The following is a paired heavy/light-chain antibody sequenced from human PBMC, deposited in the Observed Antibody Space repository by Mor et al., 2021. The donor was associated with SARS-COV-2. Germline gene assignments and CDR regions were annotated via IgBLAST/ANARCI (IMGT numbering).Light chain of an antibody. CDR2: QDS. V-gene: IGLV3-1*01. CDR1: KLGDKY. Sequence: SYELTQPPSVSVSPGQTASITCSGDKLGDKYACWYQQKPGQSPVLVIYQDSKRPSGIPERFSGSNSGNTATLTISGTQAMDEADYYCQAWDSSPWVFGGGTKLTVL. CDR3: QAWDSSPWV. J-gene: IGLJ3*02.
Heavy chain of an antibody. J-gene: IGHJ6*02. CDR1: GFTFSDYY. Sequence: QVQLVESGGGLVKPGGSLRLSCAASGFTFSDYYMSWIRQAPGKGLEWVSYISSSGSTIYYADSVKGRFTISRDNAKNSLYLQMNSLRAEDTAVYYCARSYCSSTSCYTGTYYYYGMDVWGQGTTVTVSS. D-gene: IGHD2-2*02. V-gene: IGHV3-11*01. CDR3: ARSYCSSTSCYTGTYYYYGMDV. CDR2: ISSSGSTI.